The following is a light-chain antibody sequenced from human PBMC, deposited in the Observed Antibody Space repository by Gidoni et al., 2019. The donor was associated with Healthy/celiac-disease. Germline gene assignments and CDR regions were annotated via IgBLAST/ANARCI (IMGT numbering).Light chain of an antibody. CDR1: QSVLYSTNNKNY. J-gene: IGKJ2*01. Sequence: DIEITQTPSSLAVSMGERSTIHCKFSQSVLYSTNNKNYLARYQQKPGQPPKLLIYCASTRESGVPDRSSGSGSGTDFTLTISILHADDVAVYYCQQYYSPLSYTFGQGTKLEIK. CDR3: QQYYSPLSYT. CDR2: CAS. V-gene: IGKV4-1*01.